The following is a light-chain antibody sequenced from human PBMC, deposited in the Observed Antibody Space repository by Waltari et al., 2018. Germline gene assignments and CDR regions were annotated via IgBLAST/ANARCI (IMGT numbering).Light chain of an antibody. J-gene: IGKJ2*01. V-gene: IGKV3-15*01. CDR1: QSISSN. CDR2: VAS. CDR3: QQYDNWPGYT. Sequence: EIVMTQSPDTLSVSPGERATLSCRASQSISSNLAWYQQKPGQAPSLLIYVASTRATGISARFRGSGSGTEFTLTISSLQSEDFAIYYCQQYDNWPGYTFGQGTKVESK.